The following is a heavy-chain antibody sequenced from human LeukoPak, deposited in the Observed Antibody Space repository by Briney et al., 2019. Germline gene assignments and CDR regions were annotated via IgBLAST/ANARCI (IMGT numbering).Heavy chain of an antibody. J-gene: IGHJ4*02. CDR3: AKWDTYYDSSGYYFY. D-gene: IGHD3-22*01. V-gene: IGHV3-48*03. CDR2: ISSSGSTI. CDR1: GFTFSSYE. Sequence: GGSLRLSCAASGFTFSSYEMNWVRQAPGKGLEWVSYISSSGSTIYYADSVKGRFTISRDNAKNSLYLQMNSLRAEDTAVYYCAKWDTYYDSSGYYFYWGQGTLVTVSS.